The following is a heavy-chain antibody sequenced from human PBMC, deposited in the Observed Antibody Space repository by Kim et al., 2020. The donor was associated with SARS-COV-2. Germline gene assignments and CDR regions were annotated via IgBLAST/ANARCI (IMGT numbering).Heavy chain of an antibody. Sequence: GGSLRLSCAASGFTFSSYEMNWVRQAPGKGLEWVSYISSSGSTIYYADSVKGRFTISRDNAKNSLYLQMNSLRAEDTAVYYCARGSGYCSGGSCRYVDYWGQGTLVTVSS. V-gene: IGHV3-48*03. CDR2: ISSSGSTI. J-gene: IGHJ4*02. D-gene: IGHD2-15*01. CDR1: GFTFSSYE. CDR3: ARGSGYCSGGSCRYVDY.